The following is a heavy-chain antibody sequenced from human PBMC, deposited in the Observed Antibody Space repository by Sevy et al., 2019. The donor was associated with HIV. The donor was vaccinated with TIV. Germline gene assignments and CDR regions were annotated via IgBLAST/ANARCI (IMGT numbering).Heavy chain of an antibody. CDR1: GFIFSQYS. J-gene: IGHJ4*02. CDR2: ITRSSSYI. CDR3: ARAYGDYVGGYYFDY. Sequence: LSLTCAASGFIFSQYSLNWVRQAPGKGLEWVSSITRSSSYIYYADSVKGRFTISRDNAKTSLYLQMNSLRAEDTAVYYCARAYGDYVGGYYFDYWGQGTLVTVSS. D-gene: IGHD4-17*01. V-gene: IGHV3-21*01.